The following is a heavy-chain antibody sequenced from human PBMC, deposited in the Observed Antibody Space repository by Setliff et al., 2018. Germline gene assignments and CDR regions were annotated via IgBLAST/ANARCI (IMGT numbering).Heavy chain of an antibody. CDR1: GFAFSNYG. CDR2: MWFDEKYK. J-gene: IGHJ4*02. V-gene: IGHV3-33*03. D-gene: IGHD6-19*01. Sequence: GGSLRLSCEASGFAFSNYGAHWVRQAPGKGLEWVAVMWFDEKYKFYQDSVKGRFTISRDNSKNNFFLQINNLRAADTATYYCARSAVAVPGQFYFDNWGQGTQVTVSS. CDR3: ARSAVAVPGQFYFDN.